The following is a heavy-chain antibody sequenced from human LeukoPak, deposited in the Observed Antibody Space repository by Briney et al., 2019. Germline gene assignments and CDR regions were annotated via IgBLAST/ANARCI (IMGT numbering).Heavy chain of an antibody. CDR1: GFTFSSYE. D-gene: IGHD2-2*01. CDR2: INHSGST. J-gene: IGHJ6*03. Sequence: PGGSLRLSCAASGFTFSSYEMNWVRQPPGKGLEWIGEINHSGSTDYNPSLKSRVTISVDTSKNQFSLKLSSVTAADTAVYYCARRVVVVPAAINGYRRDYYMDVWGKGTTVTISS. V-gene: IGHV4-34*01. CDR3: ARRVVVVPAAINGYRRDYYMDV.